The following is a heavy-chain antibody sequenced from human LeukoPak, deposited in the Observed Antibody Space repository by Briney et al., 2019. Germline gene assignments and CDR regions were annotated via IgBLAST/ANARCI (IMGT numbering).Heavy chain of an antibody. CDR2: IYYSGST. Sequence: PSETLSLTCTVSGGSISSYYWSWIRQPPGKGLEWIGYIYYSGSTNYNPSLKSRVTISVDTSKNQFSLKLSSVTAADTAVYYCARDAALYYYDSSGYYPGAFDIWGQGTMVTVSS. V-gene: IGHV4-59*12. D-gene: IGHD3-22*01. CDR3: ARDAALYYYDSSGYYPGAFDI. CDR1: GGSISSYY. J-gene: IGHJ3*02.